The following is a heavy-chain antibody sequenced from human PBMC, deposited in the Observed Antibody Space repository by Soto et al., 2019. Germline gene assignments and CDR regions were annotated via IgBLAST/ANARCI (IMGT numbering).Heavy chain of an antibody. CDR2: ISSTTHYI. V-gene: IGHV3-21*06. CDR1: GFTFTRYS. J-gene: IGHJ4*02. CDR3: ARESEDLTSNFDY. Sequence: WGSLRLSCSASGFTFTRYSMNWFRQAPGKGLEWVSSISSTTHYIYYADSMRGRFTISRDNAKNAVYLEMNSLRAEDTAVYYCARESEDLTSNFDYWGQGTLVTVSS.